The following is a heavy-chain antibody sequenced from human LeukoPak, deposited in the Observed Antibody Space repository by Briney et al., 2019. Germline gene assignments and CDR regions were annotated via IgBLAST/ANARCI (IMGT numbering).Heavy chain of an antibody. CDR2: ISYSGST. J-gene: IGHJ2*01. V-gene: IGHV4-59*01. Sequence: PSETLSLTCTVSGVSISTYSWSWIRQPPGKGLEWIGYISYSGSTSYNPTLRSRVTISVDTSKNQFSLKLSSVTAADTAVYYCATDGNFDLWGRGTLVTVSS. CDR1: GVSISTYS. D-gene: IGHD1-26*01. CDR3: ATDGNFDL.